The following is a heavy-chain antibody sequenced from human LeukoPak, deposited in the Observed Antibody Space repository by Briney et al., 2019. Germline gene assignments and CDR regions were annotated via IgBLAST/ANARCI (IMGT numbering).Heavy chain of an antibody. CDR2: ISGSGGST. Sequence: PGGSLRLSCAASGFTFSSYAMSWVRQAPGKGLEWVSAISGSGGSTYYADSVKGRFTISRDNAKNSLYLQMNSLRAEDTAVYYCAADRYDFWSGYYSSWGQGTLVTVSS. J-gene: IGHJ4*02. D-gene: IGHD3-3*01. CDR1: GFTFSSYA. CDR3: AADRYDFWSGYYSS. V-gene: IGHV3-23*01.